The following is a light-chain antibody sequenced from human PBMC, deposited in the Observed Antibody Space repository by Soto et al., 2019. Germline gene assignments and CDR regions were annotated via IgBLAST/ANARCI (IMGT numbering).Light chain of an antibody. J-gene: IGKJ4*01. Sequence: DIQMTQSPSTLSASVGDRVTITCRASQSMSSWLAWYQQKPGKAPKLLIYKASSLESGVPSRFSGSGSGTEFTLTISSLQPDDFATYYCQPYNIYPLIFGGGTQVEIK. CDR2: KAS. CDR3: QPYNIYPLI. V-gene: IGKV1-5*03. CDR1: QSMSSW.